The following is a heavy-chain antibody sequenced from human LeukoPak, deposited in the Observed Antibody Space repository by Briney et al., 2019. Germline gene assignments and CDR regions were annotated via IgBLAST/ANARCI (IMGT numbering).Heavy chain of an antibody. CDR3: VRDQRYFDWSPDGFDY. Sequence: SVKVSCKASGYTFTSYYMHWVRQAPGQGLEWMGGIIPIFGTANYAQKFQGRVTITADESTSTAYMELSSLRSEDTAVYYCVRDQRYFDWSPDGFDYWGQGTLVTVSS. D-gene: IGHD3-9*01. CDR1: GYTFTSYY. V-gene: IGHV1-69*13. J-gene: IGHJ4*02. CDR2: IIPIFGTA.